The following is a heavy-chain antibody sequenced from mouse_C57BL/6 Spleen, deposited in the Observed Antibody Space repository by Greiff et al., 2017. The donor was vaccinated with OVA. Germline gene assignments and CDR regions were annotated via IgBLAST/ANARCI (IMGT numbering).Heavy chain of an antibody. CDR1: GFTFSSFA. CDR2: ISDSGSYH. CDR3: ARDGYYGSSPYFDY. J-gene: IGHJ2*01. D-gene: IGHD1-1*01. Sequence: EVQVVESGGGLVQPGGSLKLSCAASGFTFSSFAMSWVRQTPEKRLEWVATISDSGSYHYYPDNVKGRFTISRDNAKNNLYLQMSHLKSEDTAMYYCARDGYYGSSPYFDYWGQGTTLTVSS. V-gene: IGHV5-4*01.